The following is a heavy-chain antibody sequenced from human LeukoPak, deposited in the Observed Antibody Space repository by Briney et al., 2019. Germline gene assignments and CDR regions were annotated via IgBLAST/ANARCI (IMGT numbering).Heavy chain of an antibody. Sequence: GGSLRLSCAASGFTFSSYSMNWVRQAPGKGLEWVAVISYDGSNKYYADSVKGRFTISRDNSKNTLYLQMNSLRAEDTAVYYCARPRGLGYSGYEPFDYWGQGTLVTVSS. V-gene: IGHV3-30*03. CDR3: ARPRGLGYSGYEPFDY. J-gene: IGHJ4*02. CDR2: ISYDGSNK. D-gene: IGHD5-12*01. CDR1: GFTFSSYS.